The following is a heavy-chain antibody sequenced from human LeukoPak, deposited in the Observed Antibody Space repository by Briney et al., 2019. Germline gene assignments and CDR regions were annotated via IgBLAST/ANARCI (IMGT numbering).Heavy chain of an antibody. D-gene: IGHD5-24*01. Sequence: TGGSLRLSCAASGFTFSSYAMHWVRRAPGKALEWVATISSDGGNRYYSDSVNGRFTISRDNSKNTLSLQMNSLRAADTAVYYCAKGGLRDGYSYASWGQGTLITVSS. CDR2: ISSDGGNR. CDR3: AKGGLRDGYSYAS. J-gene: IGHJ5*02. CDR1: GFTFSSYA. V-gene: IGHV3-30-3*01.